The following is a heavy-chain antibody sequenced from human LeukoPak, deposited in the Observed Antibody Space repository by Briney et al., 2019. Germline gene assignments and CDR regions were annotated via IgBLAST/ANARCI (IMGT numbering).Heavy chain of an antibody. CDR3: ARSFDWTPFDY. CDR2: ISSSGSTI. D-gene: IGHD3-9*01. Sequence: PGGSLRLSCAASGFTFSSYEMNWVRQAPGKGLEWVSYISSSGSTIYYADSMKGRFTISRDNAKNSLYLQMNSLRAEDTAVYYCARSFDWTPFDYWGQGTLVTVSS. J-gene: IGHJ4*02. CDR1: GFTFSSYE. V-gene: IGHV3-48*03.